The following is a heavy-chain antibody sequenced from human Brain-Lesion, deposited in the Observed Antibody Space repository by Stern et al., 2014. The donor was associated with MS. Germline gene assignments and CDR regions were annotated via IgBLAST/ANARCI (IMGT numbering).Heavy chain of an antibody. D-gene: IGHD3-3*01. J-gene: IGHJ4*02. V-gene: IGHV4-31*03. CDR3: ARGSREVLLPRFYFDY. Sequence: QVQLQESGPGLVKPSQTLSLTCTVSGCSISSGNYYWSWIRQHPGKGLEWIGSIYHSGSTYYNPPLKSRVTTSIDTSKNQFSLKLSSVTAADTAVYYCARGSREVLLPRFYFDYWGQGTLVTVSS. CDR2: IYHSGST. CDR1: GCSISSGNYY.